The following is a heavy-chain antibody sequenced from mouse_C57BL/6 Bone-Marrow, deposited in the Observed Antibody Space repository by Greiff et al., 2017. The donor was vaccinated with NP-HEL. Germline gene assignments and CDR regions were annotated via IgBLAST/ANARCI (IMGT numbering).Heavy chain of an antibody. V-gene: IGHV1-81*01. J-gene: IGHJ2*01. CDR1: GYTFTSYG. CDR2: IYPRSGNT. D-gene: IGHD2-3*01. CDR3: SRRRGDDGYYLYYLDY. Sequence: QVQLQQSGAELARPGASVKLSCKASGYTFTSYGISWVKQRPGQGLEWIGEIYPRSGNTYYNEKFKGKATLTADKSSSTAYMELRSLTAEDSAVYFWSRRRGDDGYYLYYLDYWGQGTTLTVSS.